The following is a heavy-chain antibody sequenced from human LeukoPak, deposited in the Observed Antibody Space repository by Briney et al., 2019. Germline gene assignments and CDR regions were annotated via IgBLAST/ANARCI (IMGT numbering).Heavy chain of an antibody. J-gene: IGHJ4*02. D-gene: IGHD2-15*01. CDR2: ISSTTTTI. CDR1: GFTFSNYH. Sequence: GGSLRLSCAASGFTFSNYHMHWVRQAPGKGLEWISIISSTTTTIYYADSVKGRFTVSRDNGRNSLFLQMNSLRAEDTAMYYCVRDRGYCSGGTCYALWDYWGQGTLVTVSS. V-gene: IGHV3-48*01. CDR3: VRDRGYCSGGTCYALWDY.